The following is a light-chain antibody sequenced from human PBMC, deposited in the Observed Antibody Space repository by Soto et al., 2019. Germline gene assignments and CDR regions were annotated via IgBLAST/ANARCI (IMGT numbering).Light chain of an antibody. CDR3: QQRHSWWT. CDR1: QSVSNNY. V-gene: IGKV3D-20*02. Sequence: EVVLTQSPGTLSLSPGERATLSCRASQSVSNNYLAWYQQKPGQSPKLLIFGSSDRATGIPDRFSGSGSGTDFTLTISSLEPEDFAVYYCQQRHSWWTFGQGTKVEIK. J-gene: IGKJ1*01. CDR2: GSS.